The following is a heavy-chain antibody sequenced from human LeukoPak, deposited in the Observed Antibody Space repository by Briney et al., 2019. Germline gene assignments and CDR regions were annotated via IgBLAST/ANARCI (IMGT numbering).Heavy chain of an antibody. Sequence: SGTLSLTCGVSGGSITSTNWWSWVRQPPGQGLEWIGEVSLSGLTNYKPSLSSRVIMALDTSKNHLSLHLTSVTAADTAVYYCSRENGAFSPFGYWGQGYLVTVLS. V-gene: IGHV4-4*02. D-gene: IGHD2-8*01. CDR1: GGSITSTNW. CDR2: VSLSGLT. J-gene: IGHJ4*02. CDR3: SRENGAFSPFGY.